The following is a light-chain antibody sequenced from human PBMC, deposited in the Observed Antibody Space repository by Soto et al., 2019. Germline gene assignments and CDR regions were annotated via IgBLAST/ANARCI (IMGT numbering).Light chain of an antibody. J-gene: IGKJ4*01. Sequence: EIVMTQSPATLSVSPGERATLSCRASQSVSSNLAWYQQKPGQAPRLLIYGASTRATGIPARFSGSGSGTEFPLTSRSLQSEEFAVYYCQQYNNWPLFGGGTKVEIK. V-gene: IGKV3-15*01. CDR1: QSVSSN. CDR2: GAS. CDR3: QQYNNWPL.